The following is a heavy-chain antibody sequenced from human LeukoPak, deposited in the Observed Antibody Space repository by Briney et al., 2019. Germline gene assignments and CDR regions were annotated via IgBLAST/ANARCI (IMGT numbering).Heavy chain of an antibody. J-gene: IGHJ4*02. Sequence: HPGGSLRLSCADPGFTFSSYSMNWVRQAPGKGLEWVSYISSSSSTIYYADSVKGRFTISRDNAKNSLYLQMNSLRAEDTAVYYCARESHFGDYWGQGTLVTVSS. CDR3: ARESHFGDY. CDR2: ISSSSSTI. CDR1: GFTFSSYS. V-gene: IGHV3-48*01. D-gene: IGHD3-16*01.